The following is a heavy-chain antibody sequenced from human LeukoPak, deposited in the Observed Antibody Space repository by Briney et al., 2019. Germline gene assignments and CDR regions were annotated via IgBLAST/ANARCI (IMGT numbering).Heavy chain of an antibody. CDR3: ARDSGDWFDP. V-gene: IGHV4-31*03. CDR1: GDSISSGGNY. CDR2: IYYSGST. J-gene: IGHJ5*02. Sequence: SQTLSLTCTDSGDSISSGGNYCSWIRQHPGRGLEWIAYIYYSGSTYYKPSLKSRVTISVDTSKNQFSLKLSSVTAADTALYYCARDSGDWFDPWGQGTLVTVSS.